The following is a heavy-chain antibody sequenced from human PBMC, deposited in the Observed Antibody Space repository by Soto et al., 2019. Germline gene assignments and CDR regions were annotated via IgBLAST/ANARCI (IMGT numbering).Heavy chain of an antibody. D-gene: IGHD5-18*01. J-gene: IGHJ4*02. Sequence: QVQLVESGGGVVQPGRSLRLSRAASGFTFSSYGMHWVRQAPGKGLEWVAVISYDGSNKYYADSVKGRFTISRDNSKNTLYLQMNSLRAEDTAVYYCAKDSHGYSYGYVSYWGQGTLVTVSS. CDR3: AKDSHGYSYGYVSY. CDR1: GFTFSSYG. V-gene: IGHV3-30*18. CDR2: ISYDGSNK.